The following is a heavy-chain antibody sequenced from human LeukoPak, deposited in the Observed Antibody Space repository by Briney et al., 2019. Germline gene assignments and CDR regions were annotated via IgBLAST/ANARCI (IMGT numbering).Heavy chain of an antibody. Sequence: SETLSLTFSVSGDSLPSSSFYWGWVRQPPPEGPGWGGGIFYSGSTYYTPSLKSRVTMSLDTSKTQFSLRLTSVTAADTAVYYCARQIAVVEPTDPNWFDSWGQGTLVTVSS. CDR1: GDSLPSSSFY. V-gene: IGHV4-39*07. D-gene: IGHD2-21*01. CDR3: ARQIAVVEPTDPNWFDS. J-gene: IGHJ5*01. CDR2: IFYSGST.